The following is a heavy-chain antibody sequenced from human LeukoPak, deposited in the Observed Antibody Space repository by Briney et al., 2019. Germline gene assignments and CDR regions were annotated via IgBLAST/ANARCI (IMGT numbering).Heavy chain of an antibody. CDR1: GYTFTGYY. V-gene: IGHV1-2*02. J-gene: IGHJ3*02. Sequence: ASVKVSCKASGYTFTGYYMHWVRQAPGQGLEWMGWINPNSGGTNYAQKFQGRVTMTRDTSISTVYMQLNRLKSDDTAVYYCARGLVIAVAGDAFDIWGQGTMVTVSS. CDR2: INPNSGGT. CDR3: ARGLVIAVAGDAFDI. D-gene: IGHD2-21*01.